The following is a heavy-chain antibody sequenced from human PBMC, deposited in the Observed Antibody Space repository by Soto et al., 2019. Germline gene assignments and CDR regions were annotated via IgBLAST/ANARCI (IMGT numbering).Heavy chain of an antibody. Sequence: PSETLSLTCTVSGGSVSSGSYYWSWIRQPPGKGLEWIGYIYYSGSTNYNPSLKSRVTISVDTSKNQFSLKLSSVTAADTAVYYCARAYYYDSSGYQGTFDYWGQGTLVTVSS. CDR2: IYYSGST. D-gene: IGHD3-22*01. CDR3: ARAYYYDSSGYQGTFDY. J-gene: IGHJ4*02. V-gene: IGHV4-61*01. CDR1: GGSVSSGSYY.